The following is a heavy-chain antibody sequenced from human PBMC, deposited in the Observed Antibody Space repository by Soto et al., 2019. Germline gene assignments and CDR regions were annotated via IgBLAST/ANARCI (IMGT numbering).Heavy chain of an antibody. J-gene: IGHJ5*02. CDR2: ISWNSGDV. CDR3: AKAANVVTHWFDP. D-gene: IGHD3-22*01. V-gene: IGHV3-9*01. Sequence: EVQLLESGGGLVQPGRSLRLSCAASGFMFDDFAMHWVRQAPGKGLEWVSGISWNSGDVAYAESVKGRFTISRDNAKHSVYLHLNSLRPEDTALYYCAKAANVVTHWFDPWGQGTLVTVSS. CDR1: GFMFDDFA.